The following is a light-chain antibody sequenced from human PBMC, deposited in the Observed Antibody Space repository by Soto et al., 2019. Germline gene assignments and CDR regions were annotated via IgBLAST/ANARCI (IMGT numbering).Light chain of an antibody. Sequence: EIVLTQSPATLSLSPGERATLSCRASQSVAYTYLAWYQQKPGKAPRLLIYGASTRATGVPARFSGSGSGTEFTLTISSLQPDDFATYYCQHYNSYSEAFGQGTRVDIK. J-gene: IGKJ1*01. CDR1: QSVAYT. CDR3: QHYNSYSEA. CDR2: GAS. V-gene: IGKV3-15*01.